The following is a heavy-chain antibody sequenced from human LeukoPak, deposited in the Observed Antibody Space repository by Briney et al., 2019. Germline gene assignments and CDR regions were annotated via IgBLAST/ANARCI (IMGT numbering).Heavy chain of an antibody. V-gene: IGHV1-3*01. CDR2: INAGSGNT. CDR1: GGTFSSYA. J-gene: IGHJ5*02. CDR3: ARGPGWFDP. Sequence: ASVKVSCKASGGTFSSYAISWVRQAPGQGLEWMGWINAGSGNTQYSQKFQGRVTITRDTSASTAYMELSSLRSEDTAVYYCARGPGWFDPWGQGTLVTVSS.